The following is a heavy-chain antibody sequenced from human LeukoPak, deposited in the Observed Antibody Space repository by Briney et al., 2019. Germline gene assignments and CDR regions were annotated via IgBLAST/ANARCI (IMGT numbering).Heavy chain of an antibody. Sequence: GGSLRLSCAASGFTFSSYGMHWVRQAPGKGLEWVAVIWYDGSNKYYADSVKGRFTISRDNSKNTLYLQMNSLRAEDTAVYYCARAPGYGSSGPFDYWGQGTLVTVSS. CDR1: GFTFSSYG. CDR3: ARAPGYGSSGPFDY. D-gene: IGHD3-22*01. CDR2: IWYDGSNK. J-gene: IGHJ4*02. V-gene: IGHV3-33*01.